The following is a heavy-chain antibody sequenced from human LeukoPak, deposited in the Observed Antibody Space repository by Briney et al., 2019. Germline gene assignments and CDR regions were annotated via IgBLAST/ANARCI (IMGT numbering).Heavy chain of an antibody. J-gene: IGHJ4*02. V-gene: IGHV6-1*01. CDR2: TYYRSKWYS. CDR1: GDSLSSNSAA. Sequence: SQTLSLTCAISGDSLSSNSAAWKWIRQSPSRGLECLGRTYYRSKWYSDYAVSVKSPLTMNPDTSKNQFSLQLNSVTPEDTAVYCCARDSSGWRSIFDYWGEGTLVSVSS. D-gene: IGHD6-19*01. CDR3: ARDSSGWRSIFDY.